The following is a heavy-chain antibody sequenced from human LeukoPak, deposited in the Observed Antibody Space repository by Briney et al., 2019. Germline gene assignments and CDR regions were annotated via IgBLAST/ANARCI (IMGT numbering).Heavy chain of an antibody. CDR3: AREDDWNYEDY. V-gene: IGHV3-7*01. J-gene: IGHJ4*02. Sequence: PSGTLSLTCAVSGGSISSSNWWSWVRQAPGKGLEWVANIKQDGSEKYYVNSVKGRFTISRDNAKNSLYLQMNSLRAEDTAIYYCAREDDWNYEDYWGQGTLVTVSS. D-gene: IGHD1-7*01. CDR1: GGSISSSNW. CDR2: IKQDGSEK.